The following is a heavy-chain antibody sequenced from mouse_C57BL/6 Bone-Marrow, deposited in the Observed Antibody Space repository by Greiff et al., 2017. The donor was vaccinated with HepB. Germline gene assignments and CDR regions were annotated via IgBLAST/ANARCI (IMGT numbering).Heavy chain of an antibody. Sequence: EVQLQQSGPELVKPGASVKISCKASGYSFTGYYMNWVKQSPEKSLEWIGEINPSTGGTTYNQKFKAKATLTVDKSSSTAYMQLKSLTSEDSAVYYCARSLRNPRFDYWGQGTTLTVSS. CDR3: ARSLRNPRFDY. CDR2: INPSTGGT. V-gene: IGHV1-42*01. J-gene: IGHJ2*01. CDR1: GYSFTGYY.